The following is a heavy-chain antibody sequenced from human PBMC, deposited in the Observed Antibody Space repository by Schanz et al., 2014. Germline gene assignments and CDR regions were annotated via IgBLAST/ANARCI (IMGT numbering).Heavy chain of an antibody. CDR2: ISNDGSIK. J-gene: IGHJ4*02. CDR3: ASPSGYSDYGTYFDF. CDR1: GFTFSSYA. V-gene: IGHV3-30-3*02. D-gene: IGHD5-12*01. Sequence: QVQLVESGGGVVQPGRSLRLSCAASGFTFSSYAMHWVRQAPGKGLEWVALISNDGSIKYYADSVEGRFTISRDNSRNTLYLQMNSLRTEDTAVYYCASPSGYSDYGTYFDFWGQGTLGTVSS.